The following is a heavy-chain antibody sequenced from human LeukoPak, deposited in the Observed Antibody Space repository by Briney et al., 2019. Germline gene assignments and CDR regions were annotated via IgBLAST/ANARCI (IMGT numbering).Heavy chain of an antibody. Sequence: GASVKVSSKASGYTFTGYYMHWVRQAPGQGLEWMGRVNPNSGGTNYAQKFQGRVTMTRDTSISTAYMELSRLRSDDTAVYYCAGRVGATKGYYFDYWGQGTLVTVSS. J-gene: IGHJ4*02. V-gene: IGHV1-2*06. CDR2: VNPNSGGT. CDR3: AGRVGATKGYYFDY. CDR1: GYTFTGYY. D-gene: IGHD1-26*01.